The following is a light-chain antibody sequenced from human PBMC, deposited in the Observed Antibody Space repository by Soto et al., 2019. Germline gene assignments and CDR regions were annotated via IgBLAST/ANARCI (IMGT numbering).Light chain of an antibody. V-gene: IGKV1-39*01. CDR3: QQSYATPPYT. CDR1: QSIISY. J-gene: IGKJ2*01. CDR2: AAS. Sequence: DIQMTQSPSSLSASVGDRVTITCRASQSIISYLNWYQQKPGKAPKLLIYAASSLQSGVPPRFSGSGSGTDFTLTISSLQPEDFATYYCQQSYATPPYTFGPGTKLEIK.